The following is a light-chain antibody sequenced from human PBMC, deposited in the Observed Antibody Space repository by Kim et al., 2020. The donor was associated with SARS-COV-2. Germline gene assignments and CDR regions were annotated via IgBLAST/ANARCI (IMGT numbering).Light chain of an antibody. CDR2: DVS. Sequence: QSVVTQPPSASGSPGQSVTISCTGTSSDVGAYNYVSWYQQYPGKAPRLMIYDVSRRPSGVPDRFSGSKSGNTASLTVSGLQAGDEADYYCTSYAGSTELLFGGGTKLTVL. V-gene: IGLV2-8*01. CDR1: SSDVGAYNY. CDR3: TSYAGSTELL. J-gene: IGLJ2*01.